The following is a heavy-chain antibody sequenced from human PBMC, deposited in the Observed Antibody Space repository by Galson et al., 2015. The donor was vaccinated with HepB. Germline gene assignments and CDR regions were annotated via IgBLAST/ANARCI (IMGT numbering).Heavy chain of an antibody. CDR3: AMSPEAGTHH. D-gene: IGHD1-1*01. V-gene: IGHV3-72*01. J-gene: IGHJ5*02. CDR2: SRNNANGYTT. CDR1: GFFFSDYY. Sequence: SLRLSCAASGFFFSDYYMDWVRQAPGKGLEWVGRSRNNANGYTTEYAASVNGRFTISRDDSMNSLHLQMNGLKIEDTAVYYCAMSPEAGTHHWGQGTLVTVSS.